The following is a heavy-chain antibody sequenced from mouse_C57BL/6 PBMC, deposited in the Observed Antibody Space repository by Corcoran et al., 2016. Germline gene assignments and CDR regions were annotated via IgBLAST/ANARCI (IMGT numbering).Heavy chain of an antibody. CDR3: ARRRSSPYYFDY. CDR2: INTYSGVP. CDR1: GYTFTTYG. D-gene: IGHD1-1*01. J-gene: IGHJ2*01. V-gene: IGHV9-3*01. Sequence: QIQLVQSGPELKKPGVTVKISCKASGYTFTTYGMSWVKQAPGKGLKWMGWINTYSGVPTYADDFKGRFAFSLETSASTAYLQINNLKNEDTATYFCARRRSSPYYFDYWGQGTTLTVSS.